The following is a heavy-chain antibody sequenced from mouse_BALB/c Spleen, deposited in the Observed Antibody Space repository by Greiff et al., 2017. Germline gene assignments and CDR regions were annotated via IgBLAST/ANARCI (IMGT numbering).Heavy chain of an antibody. CDR2: IWGDGST. CDR1: GFSLTIYG. CDR3: ANLYGNYAWFAY. J-gene: IGHJ3*01. V-gene: IGHV2-3*01. Sequence: SLPFLFSPSHSLSITFTFSGFSLTIYGVSWVRQPPGNGLEWLGVIWGDGSTNYHSALISRLSISKDNSKSQVFLKLNSLQTDDTATYYCANLYGNYAWFAYWGQGTLVTVSA. D-gene: IGHD2-1*01.